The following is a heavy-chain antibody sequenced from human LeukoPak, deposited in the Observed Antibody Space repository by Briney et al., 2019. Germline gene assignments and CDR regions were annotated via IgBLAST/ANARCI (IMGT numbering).Heavy chain of an antibody. CDR3: AREGVAIAAAGIRYFDY. J-gene: IGHJ4*03. V-gene: IGHV4-39*07. Sequence: SETLSLTCTVSGGSISSSSYYWGWIRQPPGKGLEWIGSIYYSGSTYYNPSLKSRVTISVDTSKNQFSLKLSSVTAADTAVYYCAREGVAIAAAGIRYFDYWGQGTMVTVSS. CDR2: IYYSGST. D-gene: IGHD6-13*01. CDR1: GGSISSSSYY.